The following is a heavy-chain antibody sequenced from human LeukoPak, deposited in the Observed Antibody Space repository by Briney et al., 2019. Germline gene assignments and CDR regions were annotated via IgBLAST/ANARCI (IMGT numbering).Heavy chain of an antibody. V-gene: IGHV3-7*01. J-gene: IGHJ4*02. CDR2: IKQDGSEK. Sequence: PGGSLRLSCAASGFTFSSYWMSWVRQAPGKGLEWVANIKQDGSEKYYVDSVKGRFTISRDNAKNSLYLQMNSLRAEDTAVYYCARDPSWGGYYTFDYWGQGTLVTVSS. CDR1: GFTFSSYW. CDR3: ARDPSWGGYYTFDY. D-gene: IGHD3-3*01.